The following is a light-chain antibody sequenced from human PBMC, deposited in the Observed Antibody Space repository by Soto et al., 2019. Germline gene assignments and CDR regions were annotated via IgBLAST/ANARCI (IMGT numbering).Light chain of an antibody. CDR2: DAS. CDR3: QHRRVWTVS. CDR1: QGIGDT. Sequence: EVVIRQSPATLSVSPGEGATLSCRASQGIGDTLAWYQQKPGQAPRLLIYDASTRETGIPARFSGSGAGTEFTRTITSLEPEDFAVYYCQHRRVWTVSFGQGTRLEIK. V-gene: IGKV3-11*01. J-gene: IGKJ5*01.